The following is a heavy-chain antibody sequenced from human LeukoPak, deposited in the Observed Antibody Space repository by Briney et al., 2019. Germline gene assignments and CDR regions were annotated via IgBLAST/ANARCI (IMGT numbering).Heavy chain of an antibody. D-gene: IGHD6-19*01. CDR1: GGSISSYY. CDR3: AGISRYSSGWPPPYFDY. CDR2: IYTSGST. Sequence: SETLSLTCTVSGGSISSYYWSWIRQPAGKGLEWIGRIYTSGSTNYNPSLKSRVTMSVDTSKNQFSLKLSSVTAADTAVYYCAGISRYSSGWPPPYFDYWGQGTLVTVSS. V-gene: IGHV4-4*07. J-gene: IGHJ4*02.